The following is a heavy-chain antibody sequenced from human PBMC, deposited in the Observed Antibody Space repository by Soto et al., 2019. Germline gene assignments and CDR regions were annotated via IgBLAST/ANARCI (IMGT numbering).Heavy chain of an antibody. J-gene: IGHJ4*02. D-gene: IGHD2-8*02. Sequence: QVQLVESGGGVVQPGRSLILSCAASGFTFSSYGMHWVRQAPGKGLEWVAVIWYDESRRYYADSVKGRFTISRDTSQSTLYLQMNSLRAEDTAVYYCARDICSGGLCLDYWGQGSLVIVSS. CDR1: GFTFSSYG. CDR2: IWYDESRR. V-gene: IGHV3-33*01. CDR3: ARDICSGGLCLDY.